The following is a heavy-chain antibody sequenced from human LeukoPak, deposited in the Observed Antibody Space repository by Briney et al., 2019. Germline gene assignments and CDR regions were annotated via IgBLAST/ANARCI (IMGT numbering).Heavy chain of an antibody. CDR2: INPNSGGT. CDR1: GYTFTGYY. Sequence: ASVKVSCKASGYTFTGYYMHWVRQAPGQGLEWMGRINPNSGGTNYAQKFQGRGTMTRDTSISTAYMELSRLRSDDTAVYYCARDRSSGSYYGDFDYWGQGTLVTVSS. V-gene: IGHV1-2*06. CDR3: ARDRSSGSYYGDFDY. D-gene: IGHD1-26*01. J-gene: IGHJ4*02.